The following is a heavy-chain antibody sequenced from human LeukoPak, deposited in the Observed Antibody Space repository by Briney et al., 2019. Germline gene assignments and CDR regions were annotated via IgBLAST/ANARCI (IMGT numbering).Heavy chain of an antibody. CDR3: ARGWGYFDL. CDR1: GDSVSGISFY. V-gene: IGHV4-61*01. D-gene: IGHD7-27*01. J-gene: IGHJ2*01. Sequence: KPSETLSLTCTVSGDSVSGISFYWSWIRQPPGKGLQYIGYIQYSGSTNYNPSLKSRVTISVDTSKNQFSLKLSSVTAADTAVYYCARGWGYFDLWGRDTLVTVSS. CDR2: IQYSGST.